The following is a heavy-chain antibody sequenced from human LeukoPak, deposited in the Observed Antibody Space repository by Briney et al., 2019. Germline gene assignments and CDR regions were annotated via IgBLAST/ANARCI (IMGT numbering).Heavy chain of an antibody. D-gene: IGHD4-17*01. V-gene: IGHV1-18*01. CDR1: GYTFTSYG. CDR3: ARVWDDYGDYRSDY. Sequence: VASVKVSCKASGYTFTSYGISWVRQAPGQGLEWMGWISAYNGNTNYAQKLRGRVTMTTDTSTSTAYTELRSLRSDDTAVYYCARVWDDYGDYRSDYWGQGTLVTVSS. CDR2: ISAYNGNT. J-gene: IGHJ4*02.